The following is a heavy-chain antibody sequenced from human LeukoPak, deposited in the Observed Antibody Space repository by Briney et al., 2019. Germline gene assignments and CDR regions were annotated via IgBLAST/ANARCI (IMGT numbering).Heavy chain of an antibody. CDR2: ISAYTGNT. CDR1: GYTFTNYG. V-gene: IGHV1-18*01. J-gene: IGHJ4*02. D-gene: IGHD3-22*01. CDR3: ARSGVGYFYDTTGYYPRDY. Sequence: GASVKVSCKASGYTFTNYGISWVRQAPGHGREWMGWISAYTGNTNYAQNLQGRVTMTTDTSTSTAYMELRSLRSDDTAVYYCARSGVGYFYDTTGYYPRDYWGQGTLVTVSS.